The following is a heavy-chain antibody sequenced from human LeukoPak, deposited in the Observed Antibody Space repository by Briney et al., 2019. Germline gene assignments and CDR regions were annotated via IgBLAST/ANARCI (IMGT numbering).Heavy chain of an antibody. CDR2: IIPIFGTA. CDR1: GGTFSSYA. V-gene: IGHV1-69*13. D-gene: IGHD3-22*01. CDR3: ARGVLLGGYYLS. J-gene: IGHJ5*02. Sequence: SVKVSCKASGGTFSSYAISWVRRAPGQGLEWMGGIIPIFGTANYAQKFQGRATITADESTSTTYMELSSLRSEDTAVYYCARGVLLGGYYLSWGQGTLVTVSS.